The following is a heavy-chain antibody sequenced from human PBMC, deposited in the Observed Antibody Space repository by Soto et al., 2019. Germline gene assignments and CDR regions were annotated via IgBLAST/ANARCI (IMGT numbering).Heavy chain of an antibody. J-gene: IGHJ5*02. CDR3: ARGVATIGP. CDR1: GDSISSYY. D-gene: IGHD5-12*01. V-gene: IGHV4-59*01. Sequence: SETLSLTCSVSGDSISSYYWSWIRQPPGKGLEWIGYIFYSGSTNYNPSFKSRVTISVDTPKNQFSLKLTSVTAADTAVYYCARGVATIGPWGQGTLVTVSS. CDR2: IFYSGST.